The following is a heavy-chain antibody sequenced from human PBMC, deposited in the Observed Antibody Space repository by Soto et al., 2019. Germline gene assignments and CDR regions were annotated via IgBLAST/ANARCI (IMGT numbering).Heavy chain of an antibody. V-gene: IGHV1-69*02. J-gene: IGHJ4*02. D-gene: IGHD3-10*01. Sequence: QVQMVQSGAEVKQPGSSVKVSCKASGDTFSFYTINWVRQAPGLGLEWMGRVNPILSMSNYAQKFQGRVTMTADKSTSTAYMELSSLRSEDTAFYYCATSYGSGYRAFDYWGQGALVTVSS. CDR3: ATSYGSGYRAFDY. CDR2: VNPILSMS. CDR1: GDTFSFYT.